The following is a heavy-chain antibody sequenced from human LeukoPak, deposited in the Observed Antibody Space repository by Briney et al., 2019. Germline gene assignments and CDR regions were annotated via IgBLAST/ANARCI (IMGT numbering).Heavy chain of an antibody. Sequence: SETLSLTCTVSGGSISSYYWSWIRQPPGKGLERIGFIYYSGSTTYNPSLKSRVTISIDTSKNQFSLKLNSVTAADTAVYFCARGDSSGWYYFDYWGQGTLVTVSS. V-gene: IGHV4-59*01. D-gene: IGHD6-19*01. CDR2: IYYSGST. CDR1: GGSISSYY. CDR3: ARGDSSGWYYFDY. J-gene: IGHJ4*02.